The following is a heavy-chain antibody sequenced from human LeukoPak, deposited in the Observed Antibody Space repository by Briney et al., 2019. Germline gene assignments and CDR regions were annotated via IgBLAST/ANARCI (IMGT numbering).Heavy chain of an antibody. J-gene: IGHJ6*02. D-gene: IGHD6-13*01. CDR3: AGTGYYYYGMDV. V-gene: IGHV3-9*01. CDR2: ISWNSDNI. Sequence: GGSLRLSCAASGFTFDDYAMHWVRQAPGKGLEWVSGISWNSDNIGYADSVKGRFTVSRDNAKNSLYLQMNSLGAEDTALYYCAGTGYYYYGMDVWGQGTTVTVSS. CDR1: GFTFDDYA.